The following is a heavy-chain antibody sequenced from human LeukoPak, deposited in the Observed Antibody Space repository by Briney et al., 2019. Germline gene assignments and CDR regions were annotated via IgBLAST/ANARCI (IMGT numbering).Heavy chain of an antibody. Sequence: SETLSLTCAVYGGSFSGYYWSWIRQPPGKGLEWLGEINHSVSTHYNPFLKSRVTISVDPSKNQISLKLSSVTAADTAVYYCARAAGINGDYVSFDYWGQGTLLTVSS. CDR1: GGSFSGYY. CDR3: ARAAGINGDYVSFDY. J-gene: IGHJ4*02. D-gene: IGHD4-17*01. V-gene: IGHV4-34*01. CDR2: INHSVST.